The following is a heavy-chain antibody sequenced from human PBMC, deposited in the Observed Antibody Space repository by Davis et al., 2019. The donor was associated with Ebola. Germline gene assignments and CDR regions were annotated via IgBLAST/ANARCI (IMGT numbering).Heavy chain of an antibody. Sequence: PGGSLRLSCAASGFTFSSYGMHWVRQAPGKGLEWVAVIWYDGSNKYYADSVKGRFTISRDNSKNTLYLQMNSLRAEDTAVYYCAKEGDYYGSGSYGDYWGQGTLVTVSS. CDR2: IWYDGSNK. V-gene: IGHV3-30*02. D-gene: IGHD3-10*01. CDR3: AKEGDYYGSGSYGDY. CDR1: GFTFSSYG. J-gene: IGHJ4*02.